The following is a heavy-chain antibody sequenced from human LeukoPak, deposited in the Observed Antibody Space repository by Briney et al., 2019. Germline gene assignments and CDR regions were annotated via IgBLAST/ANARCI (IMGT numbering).Heavy chain of an antibody. CDR2: INHSGST. CDR3: AREVFGWYSFDY. Sequence: PSETLSLTCAVYGGSFSGYYWSWIRRPPGKGLEWIGEINHSGSTNYNPSLKSRVTIPVDTSKNQFSLKLSSVTAADTAVYYCAREVFGWYSFDYWGQGTLVTVSS. D-gene: IGHD6-19*01. J-gene: IGHJ4*02. V-gene: IGHV4-34*01. CDR1: GGSFSGYY.